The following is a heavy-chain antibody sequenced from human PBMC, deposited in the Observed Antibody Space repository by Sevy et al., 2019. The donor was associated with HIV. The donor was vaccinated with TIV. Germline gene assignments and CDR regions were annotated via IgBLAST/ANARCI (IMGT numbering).Heavy chain of an antibody. CDR3: ARVLGTYGSASFDY. CDR1: GFTFSDYY. CDR2: LSRTSTGL. Sequence: GGSLRLSCAASGFTFSDYYMGWIRQAPGKGLECVSYLSRTSTGLYYEDSVKGRFTISRDNAKNSLYLQMSSLRAEDTAVYYCARVLGTYGSASFDYWGQGTLVTVSS. V-gene: IGHV3-11*01. J-gene: IGHJ4*02. D-gene: IGHD3-10*01.